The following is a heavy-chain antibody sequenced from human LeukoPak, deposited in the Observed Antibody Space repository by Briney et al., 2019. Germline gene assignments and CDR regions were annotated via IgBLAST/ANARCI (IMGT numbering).Heavy chain of an antibody. CDR2: MNPNSGNT. D-gene: IGHD3-10*01. Sequence: ASVKVSCKASGYTFTSYDINWVRQATGQGLEWMGWMNPNSGNTGYAQKFQGRVTITRNTSISTAYMELSSLRSEDTAVYYCARAIRSPYYGSGSYLFYYYYMDVWGKGTTVTVSS. V-gene: IGHV1-8*03. CDR1: GYTFTSYD. CDR3: ARAIRSPYYGSGSYLFYYYYMDV. J-gene: IGHJ6*03.